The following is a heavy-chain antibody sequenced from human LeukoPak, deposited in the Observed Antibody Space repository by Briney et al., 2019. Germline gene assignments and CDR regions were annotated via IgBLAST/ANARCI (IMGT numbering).Heavy chain of an antibody. CDR1: GYTFTSYG. V-gene: IGHV1-18*01. D-gene: IGHD1-20*01. CDR2: ISAYNGNT. J-gene: IGHJ3*02. Sequence: ASVKVSCKASGYTFTSYGISWVRQAPGQGVEWMGCISAYNGNTNYAQKLQGRVTMTTDTSTSTAYMELRSLRSDDTAVYYCARDRSRGQYEGYNWNPPPGEPSGDAFDIWGQGTMVTVSS. CDR3: ARDRSRGQYEGYNWNPPPGEPSGDAFDI.